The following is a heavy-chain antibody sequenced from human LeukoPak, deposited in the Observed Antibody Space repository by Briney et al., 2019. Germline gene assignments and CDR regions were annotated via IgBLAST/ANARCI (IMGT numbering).Heavy chain of an antibody. Sequence: GGSLRLSCAASGVTVSNNYMSWVRQAPGKALEWVSVIYSGGSTYYADSVKDRFTISRDKSKNTVYLQMNSLRAEDTAVYYCARNVPVTTLGYWGQGTLVTVSS. CDR2: IYSGGST. J-gene: IGHJ4*02. CDR3: ARNVPVTTLGY. V-gene: IGHV3-66*01. D-gene: IGHD4-17*01. CDR1: GVTVSNNY.